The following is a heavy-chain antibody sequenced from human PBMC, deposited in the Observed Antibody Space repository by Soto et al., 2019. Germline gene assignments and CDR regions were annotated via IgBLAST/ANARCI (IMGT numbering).Heavy chain of an antibody. Sequence: SETLSLTCTVSGGSISSGDYYWSWIRQPPGKGLEWIGYIYYSGSTYYNPSLKSRVTISVDTSKNQFSLKPSSVTAADTAVYYCARLEPRSAWFDPWGQGTLVTVSS. V-gene: IGHV4-30-4*01. CDR2: IYYSGST. D-gene: IGHD1-1*01. J-gene: IGHJ5*02. CDR3: ARLEPRSAWFDP. CDR1: GGSISSGDYY.